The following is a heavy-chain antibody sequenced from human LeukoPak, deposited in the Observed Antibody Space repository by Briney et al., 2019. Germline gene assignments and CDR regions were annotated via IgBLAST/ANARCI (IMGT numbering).Heavy chain of an antibody. D-gene: IGHD1-26*01. CDR1: GGSIRGGGYY. Sequence: ASETLSPTCIVSGGSIRGGGYYWSWIRQHPGKGLEWIGYIYYSGNTYYNPSLKSRVTISVDTSKDQFSLKLSSVTAADTAVYYCARTIVGNFDYWGQGTLVTVSS. CDR3: ARTIVGNFDY. J-gene: IGHJ4*02. CDR2: IYYSGNT. V-gene: IGHV4-31*03.